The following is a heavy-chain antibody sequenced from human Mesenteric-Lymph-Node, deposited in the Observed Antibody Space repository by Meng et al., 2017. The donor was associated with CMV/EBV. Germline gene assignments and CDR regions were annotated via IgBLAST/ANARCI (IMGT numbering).Heavy chain of an antibody. CDR2: INHSGST. V-gene: IGHV4-34*01. CDR1: GGSFSGYY. J-gene: IGHJ4*02. Sequence: AGSLRLSCAVYGGSFSGYYWSWIRQPPGKGLEWIGEINHSGSTNYNPSLKSRVTISVDTSKNQFSLKLSSVTAADTAVYYCARGDKPKNFDYWGQGTLVTVSS. CDR3: ARGDKPKNFDY.